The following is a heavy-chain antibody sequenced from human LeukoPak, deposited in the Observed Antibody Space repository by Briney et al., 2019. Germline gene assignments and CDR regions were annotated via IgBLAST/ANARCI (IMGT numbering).Heavy chain of an antibody. D-gene: IGHD2-2*02. V-gene: IGHV3-23*01. CDR3: AKGEVVPAAIYGMDV. CDR2: IKGSGDST. CDR1: GFPFSSYA. Sequence: GALRLSCAASGFPFSSYAMNWVRQAPGKGPEWVSLIKGSGDSTYYADSVRGRFTISRDNSKNTLYLQMNSLRGEDTAVYYCAKGEVVPAAIYGMDVWGQGTTVTVS. J-gene: IGHJ6*02.